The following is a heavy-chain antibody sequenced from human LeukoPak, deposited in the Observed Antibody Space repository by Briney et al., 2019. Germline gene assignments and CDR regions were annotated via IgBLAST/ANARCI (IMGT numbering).Heavy chain of an antibody. CDR2: ISSGSGTI. CDR1: GFTFINAW. D-gene: IGHD1-7*01. CDR3: PLELGEGFDY. J-gene: IGHJ4*02. Sequence: PGGSLRLSCAASGFTFINAWMSWVRQAPGKGLEWVSYISSGSGTIYYADSVKGRFTISRDNAKNSLYLQMNSLRAEDTAVYYCPLELGEGFDYWGQGTLVTVSS. V-gene: IGHV3-48*01.